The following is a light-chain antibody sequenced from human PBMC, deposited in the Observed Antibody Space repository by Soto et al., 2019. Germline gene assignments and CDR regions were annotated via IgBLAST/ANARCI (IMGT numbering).Light chain of an antibody. CDR3: QQYNDWPT. J-gene: IGKJ1*01. Sequence: DIFMTHSPATLSVSLGERATLSCRASQSVRSNLAWYQLKPGQAPRLLIYGASTRATGIPARLSGSASGTEFPLTISSMKSEDFAVYYCQQYNDWPTFGHGTQVDIK. V-gene: IGKV3-15*01. CDR2: GAS. CDR1: QSVRSN.